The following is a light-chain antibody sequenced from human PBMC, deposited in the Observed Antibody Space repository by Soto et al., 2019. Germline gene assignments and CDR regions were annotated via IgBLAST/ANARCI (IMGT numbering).Light chain of an antibody. Sequence: DIQMTQSPSSLSASVGDRVTMTCRASQDISNYLVWYQQQPGKVPKLLMYSASTLHSGVPSRFGGSGSGTDFTLTISSLQPEDVGTYYCQRYDDAPLTFGGGTKVDIK. CDR1: QDISNY. V-gene: IGKV1-27*01. CDR3: QRYDDAPLT. CDR2: SAS. J-gene: IGKJ4*01.